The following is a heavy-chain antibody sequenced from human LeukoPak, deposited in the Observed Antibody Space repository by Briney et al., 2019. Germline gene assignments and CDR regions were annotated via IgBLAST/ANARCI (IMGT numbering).Heavy chain of an antibody. J-gene: IGHJ4*02. CDR2: ISGGGDST. V-gene: IGHV3-23*01. CDR3: AKPTNYDFWSGIDY. Sequence: GGSLRLSCAASGFTFSNYAMNWVRQAPGKGLEWVSAISGGGDSTYYADSVKGRFTISRDNSKNTLYLQMNSLRAEGTAVYYCAKPTNYDFWSGIDYWGQGTLVTVSS. CDR1: GFTFSNYA. D-gene: IGHD3-3*01.